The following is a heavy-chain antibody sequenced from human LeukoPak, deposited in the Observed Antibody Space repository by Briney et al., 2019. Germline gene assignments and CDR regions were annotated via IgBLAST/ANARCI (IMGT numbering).Heavy chain of an antibody. V-gene: IGHV1-2*02. J-gene: IGHJ4*02. Sequence: ASVKVSCKASGYTFTGYYMHWVRQAPGQGLEWMGWINPNSGGTNYAQKFQGRVTMTRDTSISTAYMELSRLRSDDTAVYYCARDHPRLRLRLGELSLEVLNHLRIDYWGQGTLVTVSS. D-gene: IGHD3-16*02. CDR3: ARDHPRLRLRLGELSLEVLNHLRIDY. CDR1: GYTFTGYY. CDR2: INPNSGGT.